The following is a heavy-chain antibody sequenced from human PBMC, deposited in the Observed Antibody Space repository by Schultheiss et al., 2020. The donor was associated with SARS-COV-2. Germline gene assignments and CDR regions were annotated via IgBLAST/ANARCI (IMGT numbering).Heavy chain of an antibody. CDR1: GGSFNGYY. CDR3: ARGKRRYDILTGYSGGKYYYYIDV. CDR2: INHSGST. Sequence: SETLSLTCAVYGGSFNGYYWNWIRQPPGKGLEWIGEINHSGSTNYNPSLKSRVTISVDTSKNQFSLKVRSVTAADTAVYYCARGKRRYDILTGYSGGKYYYYIDVWGKGTTVTVAS. D-gene: IGHD3-9*01. V-gene: IGHV4-34*01. J-gene: IGHJ6*03.